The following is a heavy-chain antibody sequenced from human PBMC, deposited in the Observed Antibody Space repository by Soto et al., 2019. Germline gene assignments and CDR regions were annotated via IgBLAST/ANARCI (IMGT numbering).Heavy chain of an antibody. CDR2: INPSGGST. J-gene: IGHJ5*02. V-gene: IGHV1-46*01. CDR1: GYTFTSYY. D-gene: IGHD2-2*01. Sequence: QVQLVQSGAEVKKPGASVKVSCKASGYTFTSYYMHWVRQAPGQGLEWMGIINPSGGSTSYAQKFQGRVTMTRDTSTSTVYMELSSLRSDDTAVYYCARGGVPVFGAMNWFDPWGQGTLVTVSS. CDR3: ARGGVPVFGAMNWFDP.